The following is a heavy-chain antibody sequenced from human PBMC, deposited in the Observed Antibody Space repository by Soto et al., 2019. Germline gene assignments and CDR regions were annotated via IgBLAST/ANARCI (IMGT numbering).Heavy chain of an antibody. CDR2: MDSAGST. V-gene: IGHV3-53*01. Sequence: GGSVRLSCAASGFTVRSNYMRWVRQAPGKGLEWVSVMDSAGSTYVADSVKGRFTISRDNFKNTAYLQMNSLRAEDTAVYYCATHSSSHLQFFYNGLDVWGLGSTVPVSS. J-gene: IGHJ6*02. CDR3: ATHSSSHLQFFYNGLDV. CDR1: GFTVRSNY. D-gene: IGHD6-13*01.